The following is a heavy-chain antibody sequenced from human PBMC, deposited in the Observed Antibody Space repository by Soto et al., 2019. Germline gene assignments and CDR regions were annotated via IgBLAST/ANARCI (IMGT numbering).Heavy chain of an antibody. CDR2: ISNSGSLT. J-gene: IGHJ2*01. Sequence: QLLESGGGLVQFGGSLRLSCAASGFTFSSYGMSWVRQVPGKGLEWVSSISNSGSLTYYADSVKGRCTISRDNSKNTLYLQMNSLRAEDTALYYCATILVTGHWHFHVWGRGTLVTVSS. V-gene: IGHV3-23*01. CDR1: GFTFSSYG. CDR3: ATILVTGHWHFHV. D-gene: IGHD2-21*02.